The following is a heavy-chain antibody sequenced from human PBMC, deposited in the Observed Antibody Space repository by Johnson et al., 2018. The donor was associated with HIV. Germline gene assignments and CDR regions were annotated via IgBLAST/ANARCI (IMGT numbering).Heavy chain of an antibody. CDR1: GFTFSSYA. CDR2: ISYDGSNK. Sequence: QVQLVESGGGVVQPGRSLRLSCAASGFTFSSYAMHWVRQAPGKGLEWVAVISYDGSNKYYADSVKGRFTISRDNSKNRLYLQMNSLRAEDTAVYYCAREGPSERACFDIWGQGTMVTVSS. V-gene: IGHV3-30*04. CDR3: AREGPSERACFDI. J-gene: IGHJ3*02.